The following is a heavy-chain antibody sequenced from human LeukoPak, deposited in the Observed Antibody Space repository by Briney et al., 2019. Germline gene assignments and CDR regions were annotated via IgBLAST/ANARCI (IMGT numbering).Heavy chain of an antibody. CDR3: ARVVGAPLYYFDS. V-gene: IGHV3-30-3*01. Sequence: GRSLRLSCAASGFTSSDYNMHWVRQAPGKGLEWVAVMSYDGSSQHYADSVKGRFTISRDNSKNTLFLQMNSLRAEDTALYYCARVVGAPLYYFDSWGQGTLVTVSS. CDR2: MSYDGSSQ. J-gene: IGHJ4*02. CDR1: GFTSSDYN. D-gene: IGHD1-26*01.